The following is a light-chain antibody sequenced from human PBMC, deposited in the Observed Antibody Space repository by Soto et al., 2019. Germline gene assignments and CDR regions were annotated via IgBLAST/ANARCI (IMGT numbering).Light chain of an antibody. CDR2: ATS. V-gene: IGKV1-39*01. J-gene: IGKJ2*01. Sequence: DIQMTQSPSSLSASVGDRVTITCRASQSIDSHLNWYQQKRGKAPNLLIYATSTLPSGVPARFSGSGSGTEFTLTISSLQPEDFATYYCQQSFRTPYTFGQGTKLEI. CDR3: QQSFRTPYT. CDR1: QSIDSH.